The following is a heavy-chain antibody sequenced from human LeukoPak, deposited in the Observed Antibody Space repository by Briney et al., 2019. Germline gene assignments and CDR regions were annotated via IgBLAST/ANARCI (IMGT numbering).Heavy chain of an antibody. Sequence: ASVKVSCKASGYTFTSYGISWVRQAPGKGLEWMGGFDREDGETIYAQKFQGRVTMTEDTSTDTAYMELSSLRSEDTAVYYCTTAVRVTGAFDYWGQGTLVTVSS. CDR1: GYTFTSYG. D-gene: IGHD2-21*02. CDR3: TTAVRVTGAFDY. J-gene: IGHJ4*02. V-gene: IGHV1-24*01. CDR2: FDREDGET.